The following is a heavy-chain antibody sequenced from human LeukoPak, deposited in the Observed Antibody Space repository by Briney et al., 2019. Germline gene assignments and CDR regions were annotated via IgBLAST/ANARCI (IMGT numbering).Heavy chain of an antibody. J-gene: IGHJ4*02. V-gene: IGHV3-23*01. D-gene: IGHD3-10*01. CDR2: ISGSSGST. CDR3: VRILWFRGRTFDY. CDR1: GFTFSSYA. Sequence: PGGSLRLSCAASGFTFSSYAMSWFRQAPGKGLEWVSAISGSSGSTYYADSVKCLFTISRDNSKNTLYLQMNSLRAEDTAVYSCVRILWFRGRTFDYWGQGTLVTVSS.